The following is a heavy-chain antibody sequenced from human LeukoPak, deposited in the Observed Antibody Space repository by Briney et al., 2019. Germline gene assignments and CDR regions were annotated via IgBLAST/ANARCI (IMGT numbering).Heavy chain of an antibody. Sequence: TGGSLRLSCAASGFTVGSSYMGWVRQAPGKGLEWVSVIYSGGSIYYADSMKGRFTLSRDNSKNTLYLQMNSLRAEDTAVYYCARLSGSYYEADYWGQGTLVTVSS. CDR3: ARLSGSYYEADY. J-gene: IGHJ4*02. CDR2: IYSGGSI. D-gene: IGHD1-26*01. V-gene: IGHV3-53*01. CDR1: GFTVGSSY.